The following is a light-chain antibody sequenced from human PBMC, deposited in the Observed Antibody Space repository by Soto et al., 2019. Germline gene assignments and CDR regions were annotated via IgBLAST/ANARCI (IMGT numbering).Light chain of an antibody. Sequence: DIQMTQSPSSLSASVGDRVTITCRPSQSISSYLNWYQQKPGKAPKLLIYAASSLQSGVPSRFSGSGSGTDFTPTISSLQPEDFATYYCQQSYSTPSITFGQGTRLEIK. CDR3: QQSYSTPSIT. V-gene: IGKV1-39*01. J-gene: IGKJ5*01. CDR1: QSISSY. CDR2: AAS.